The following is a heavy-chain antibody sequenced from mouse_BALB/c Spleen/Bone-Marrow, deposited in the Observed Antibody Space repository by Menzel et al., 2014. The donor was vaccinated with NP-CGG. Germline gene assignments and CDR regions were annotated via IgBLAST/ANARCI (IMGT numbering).Heavy chain of an antibody. J-gene: IGHJ2*01. CDR1: GDSITSSY. V-gene: IGHV3-8*02. Sequence: VQLKESGPSLVKPSQTLSLTRSVTGDSITSSYWNWIRKFPGNKLEYMGYISYSGNAYYNPSLKSRISLTRDTSKNQYYLQLNSVTTEDTATYFCARDNGYHYDYWGQGTTLTVSS. CDR3: ARDNGYHYDY. CDR2: ISYSGNA. D-gene: IGHD1-2*01.